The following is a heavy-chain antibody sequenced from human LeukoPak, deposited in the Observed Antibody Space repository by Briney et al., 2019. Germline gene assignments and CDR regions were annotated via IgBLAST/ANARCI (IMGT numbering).Heavy chain of an antibody. V-gene: IGHV4-59*01. CDR3: ARASGLRYFDWYPYYFDY. CDR2: IYYSGST. D-gene: IGHD3-9*01. CDR1: GGSISSYY. J-gene: IGHJ4*02. Sequence: SETLSLTCTVSGGSISSYYWSWIRQPPGKGLEWIGYIYYSGSTNYNPSLKSRVTTSVDTSKNQFSLKLSSVTAADTAVYYCARASGLRYFDWYPYYFDYWGQGTLVTVSS.